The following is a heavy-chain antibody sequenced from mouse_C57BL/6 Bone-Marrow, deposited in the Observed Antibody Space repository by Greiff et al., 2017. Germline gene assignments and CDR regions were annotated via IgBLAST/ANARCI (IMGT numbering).Heavy chain of an antibody. Sequence: QVQLKESGPGLVQPSQSLSITCTVSGFSLTSYGVHWVRQSPGKGLEWLGVIWSGGSTDYTAAFISRLSISKDNSKSQVFFKMNSLQADDTAIYYCARKGYDGWAWFAYWGQGTLVTVSA. CDR2: IWSGGST. D-gene: IGHD2-3*01. CDR1: GFSLTSYG. CDR3: ARKGYDGWAWFAY. J-gene: IGHJ3*01. V-gene: IGHV2-2*01.